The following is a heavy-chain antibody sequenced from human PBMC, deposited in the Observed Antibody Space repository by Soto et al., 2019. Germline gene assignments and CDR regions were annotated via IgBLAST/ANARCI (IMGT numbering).Heavy chain of an antibody. CDR1: GGSISSYY. J-gene: IGHJ6*03. V-gene: IGHV4-59*08. CDR2: IYYSGST. D-gene: IGHD2-15*01. Sequence: QVQLQESGPGLVKPSETLSLTCTVSGGSISSYYWSWIRQPPGKGLEWIGYIYYSGSTNYNPSLQSRVTISVDTSKNQFPLKLSSVTAADTAVYYCARHRRCSGVSCYYYYFYYMDVWGKGTTVTVSS. CDR3: ARHRRCSGVSCYYYYFYYMDV.